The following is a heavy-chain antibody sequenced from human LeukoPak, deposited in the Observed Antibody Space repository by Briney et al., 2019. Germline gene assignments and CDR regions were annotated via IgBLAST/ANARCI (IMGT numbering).Heavy chain of an antibody. Sequence: GGSLRLSCAASGITVSTNYMSCVRQAPGKGLEWVSIIYSGGATFYADSVKGRFTISRENSKNTLWLQMNSLRAEDTAVYYCARLHYDVLTGPFDYWGQGTLVTVSS. CDR3: ARLHYDVLTGPFDY. CDR2: IYSGGAT. CDR1: GITVSTNY. D-gene: IGHD3-9*01. V-gene: IGHV3-66*04. J-gene: IGHJ4*02.